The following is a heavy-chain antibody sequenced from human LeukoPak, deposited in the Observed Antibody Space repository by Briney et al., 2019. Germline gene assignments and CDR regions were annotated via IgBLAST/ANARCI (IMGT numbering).Heavy chain of an antibody. J-gene: IGHJ4*02. V-gene: IGHV4-4*07. Sequence: SETLSLTCTVSGGPISNYYWAWIRQPAGKGLEWIGRIHSSGSTKYNPSLESRVSMSVDASRNEASPKLSSVTAADTAVYYCARVSKVGSTYVFDYWGQGALVTVS. D-gene: IGHD1-26*01. CDR3: ARVSKVGSTYVFDY. CDR2: IHSSGST. CDR1: GGPISNYY.